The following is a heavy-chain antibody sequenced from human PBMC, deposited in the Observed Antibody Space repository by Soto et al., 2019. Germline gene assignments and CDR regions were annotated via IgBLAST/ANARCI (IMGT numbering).Heavy chain of an antibody. CDR2: IYHSGST. J-gene: IGHJ4*02. V-gene: IGHV4-30-2*01. D-gene: IGHD3-10*01. Sequence: SETLSLTCAVSGGSISSGGYSWSWIRQPPWKGLEWIGYIYHSGSTYYNPSLKSLVTISVDRSKNQFSLKLSSVTAADTAVYYCARGPMVRGVILLYYFDYWGQGTLVNVSS. CDR1: GGSISSGGYS. CDR3: ARGPMVRGVILLYYFDY.